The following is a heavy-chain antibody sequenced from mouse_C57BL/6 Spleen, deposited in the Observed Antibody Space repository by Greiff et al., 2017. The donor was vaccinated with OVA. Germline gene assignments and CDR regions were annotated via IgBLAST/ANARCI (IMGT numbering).Heavy chain of an antibody. J-gene: IGHJ4*01. CDR1: GFTFSSYA. V-gene: IGHV5-4*01. CDR3: ARDDYDVRNAMDY. Sequence: DVMLVESGGGLVKPGGSLKLSCAASGFTFSSYAMSWVRQTPEKRLEWVATISDGGSYTYYPDNVKGRFTISRDNAKNNLYLQMSHLKSEDTAMYYCARDDYDVRNAMDYWGQGTSVTVSS. D-gene: IGHD2-4*01. CDR2: ISDGGSYT.